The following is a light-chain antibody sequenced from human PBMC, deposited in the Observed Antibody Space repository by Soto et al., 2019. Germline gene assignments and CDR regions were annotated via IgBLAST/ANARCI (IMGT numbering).Light chain of an antibody. CDR3: SSYTSSSTLVV. V-gene: IGLV2-14*01. J-gene: IGLJ2*01. CDR1: SSDVGGYNY. Sequence: QSALTQPASVSGSPGQSITISCTGTSSDVGGYNYFSWYQQHPGKAPKLMIYDVNSRPSGVSNRFSGSKSGNTASLTISGLQAEDEADDYCSSYTSSSTLVVFGGGTKLTVL. CDR2: DVN.